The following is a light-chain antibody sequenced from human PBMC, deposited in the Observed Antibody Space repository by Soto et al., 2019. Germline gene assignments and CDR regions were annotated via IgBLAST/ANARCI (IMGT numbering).Light chain of an antibody. J-gene: IGKJ4*01. CDR2: AAS. Sequence: DIQMTQSPSSVSAAVGDRVTITCRASQGISSWLGWYQQKPWKAPKLLIYAASSLQSGVPSRFSGSGSGTDFTLTISSLQPDDFANYYCQHANSFPFTFGGGTQVAIK. CDR1: QGISSW. V-gene: IGKV1D-12*01. CDR3: QHANSFPFT.